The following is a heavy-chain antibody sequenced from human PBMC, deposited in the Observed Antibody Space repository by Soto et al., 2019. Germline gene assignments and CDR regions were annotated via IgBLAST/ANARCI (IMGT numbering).Heavy chain of an antibody. J-gene: IGHJ6*03. V-gene: IGHV3-11*01. D-gene: IGHD2-2*01. Sequence: QVQLVESGGGLVKPGGSLRLSCAASGFTFSDYYMSWIRQAPGKGLEWVSYISSSGSTVYYADSVNGRFTISRDNAKNPLYLQMNSLRAEDTAVYYCVRHPDQLLYYYYYYMDVWGKGTTVTVSS. CDR2: ISSSGSTV. CDR1: GFTFSDYY. CDR3: VRHPDQLLYYYYYYMDV.